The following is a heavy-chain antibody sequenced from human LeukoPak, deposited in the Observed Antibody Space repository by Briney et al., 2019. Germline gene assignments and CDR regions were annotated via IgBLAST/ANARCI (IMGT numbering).Heavy chain of an antibody. Sequence: ASVKVSCKVSGYTLTQLSMHWVRQAPGKGLEWMGGFDPEDGETIYAQKFQGRVTMTEDTSTDTAYMELSSLRSEDTAVYYCATFPLRELLSPLDYWGQGTLVTVSS. CDR2: FDPEDGET. CDR1: GYTLTQLS. V-gene: IGHV1-24*01. D-gene: IGHD1-26*01. CDR3: ATFPLRELLSPLDY. J-gene: IGHJ4*02.